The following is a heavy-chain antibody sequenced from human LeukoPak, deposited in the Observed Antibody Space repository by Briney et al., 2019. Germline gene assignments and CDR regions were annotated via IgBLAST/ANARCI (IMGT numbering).Heavy chain of an antibody. CDR1: GFTFSSYW. J-gene: IGHJ4*02. Sequence: GGSLRLSCTSSGFTFSSYWMHWVRQAPGKGGVGVSRINSDMSTTTYADSVKGGFTISRDKAKKTLFVQINRLRDEDTAVYYCAGAGRGLRFFDWLTYDYWGQGTLVTVSS. V-gene: IGHV3-74*01. D-gene: IGHD3-9*01. CDR3: AGAGRGLRFFDWLTYDY. CDR2: INSDMSTT.